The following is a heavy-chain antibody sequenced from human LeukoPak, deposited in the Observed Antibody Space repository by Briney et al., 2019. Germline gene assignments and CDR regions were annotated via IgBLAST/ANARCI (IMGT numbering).Heavy chain of an antibody. CDR3: ARGKEQRLCAFDI. D-gene: IGHD6-25*01. Sequence: GGSLRLSCAASGFTFSSYGMHWVRQAPGKGLEWVAVIWFDGSNKYYADSVKGRFTISRDNSKNTLYLQMNSLSAEDTAVYYCARGKEQRLCAFDIWGQGAMVTVSS. CDR2: IWFDGSNK. J-gene: IGHJ3*02. CDR1: GFTFSSYG. V-gene: IGHV3-33*01.